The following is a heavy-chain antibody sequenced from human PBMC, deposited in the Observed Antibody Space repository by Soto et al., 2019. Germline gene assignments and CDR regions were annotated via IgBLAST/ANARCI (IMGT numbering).Heavy chain of an antibody. D-gene: IGHD5-12*01. CDR1: GFSLSTNAEG. J-gene: IGHJ4*02. V-gene: IGHV2-5*02. CDR2: IYWDDDK. Sequence: QITLKETGATLVKPTQTLTLTCTFSGFSLSTNAEGVGWVRQPPGRALEWLALIYWDDDKRFSPSLRSRLTIAKDTSKNQVVLTMTDMDPVDTATYYCAHRRRNGYGLFDSWGQGVLVTVSS. CDR3: AHRRRNGYGLFDS.